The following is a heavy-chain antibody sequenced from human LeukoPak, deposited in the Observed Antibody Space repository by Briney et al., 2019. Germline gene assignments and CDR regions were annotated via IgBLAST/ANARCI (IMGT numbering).Heavy chain of an antibody. Sequence: QPGRSLRLSCAASGFTFSSYAMHWVRQAPGKGLEWVAVISYDGSNKYYADSVKGRFTISRDNSKNTLYLQMNSLRDEDTAVYYCARDKVVVVPAAIRDYYYGMDVWGQGTTVTVSS. V-gene: IGHV3-30-3*01. CDR1: GFTFSSYA. J-gene: IGHJ6*02. CDR3: ARDKVVVVPAAIRDYYYGMDV. CDR2: ISYDGSNK. D-gene: IGHD2-2*02.